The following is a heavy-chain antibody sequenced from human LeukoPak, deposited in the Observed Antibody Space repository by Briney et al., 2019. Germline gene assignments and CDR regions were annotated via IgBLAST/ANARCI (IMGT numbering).Heavy chain of an antibody. V-gene: IGHV1-2*02. D-gene: IGHD5-24*01. Sequence: ASVKVSCKASGYTFTSYDINWVRQATGQGLEWMGWMNPNSGGTNYAQKFQGRVTMTRDTSISTAYMELSRLRSEDTAVYYCARGLRWDAFDIWGQGTMVTVSS. CDR3: ARGLRWDAFDI. CDR1: GYTFTSYD. CDR2: MNPNSGGT. J-gene: IGHJ3*02.